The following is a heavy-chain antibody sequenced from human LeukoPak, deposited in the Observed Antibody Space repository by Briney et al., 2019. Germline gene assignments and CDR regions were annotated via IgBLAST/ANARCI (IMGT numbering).Heavy chain of an antibody. Sequence: ASVKVSCKASGYTFTSFYMHWVRQAPGQGLEWMGIINPSGGSTSYAQKFQGRVTMTRDMSTSTVYMELSSLRSEDTAVYYCARDYVRTTGTTSCWFDPWGQGTLVTVSS. CDR1: GYTFTSFY. V-gene: IGHV1-46*01. D-gene: IGHD1-1*01. CDR3: ARDYVRTTGTTSCWFDP. J-gene: IGHJ5*02. CDR2: INPSGGST.